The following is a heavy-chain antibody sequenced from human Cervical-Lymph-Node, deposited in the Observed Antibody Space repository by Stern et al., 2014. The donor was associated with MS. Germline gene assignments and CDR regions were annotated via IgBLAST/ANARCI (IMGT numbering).Heavy chain of an antibody. V-gene: IGHV2-70*01. CDR3: ARSQQLVAGGAFDI. CDR1: GFSLSTSGMC. D-gene: IGHD6-6*01. CDR2: IDWDDDK. J-gene: IGHJ3*02. Sequence: QITLKESGPALVKPTQTLTLTCTFSGFSLSTSGMCVSWIRQPPGKALEWLALIDWDDDKYSRTSLTTRLTLSTDTSKNQGVLTMTNMDPVDTATYYCARSQQLVAGGAFDIWGQGTMVTVSS.